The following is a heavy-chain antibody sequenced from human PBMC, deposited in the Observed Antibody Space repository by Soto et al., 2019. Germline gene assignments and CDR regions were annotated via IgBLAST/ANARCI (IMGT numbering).Heavy chain of an antibody. D-gene: IGHD2-8*01. J-gene: IGHJ6*02. Sequence: KSGPTLVNPTQTLTLTCTLSGFSLSTSGMCVSWIRQPPGKALEWLALIDWDDDKYYSTSLKTRLTISKDTSKNQVVLTMTNMDPVDTATYYCARISPGYCTNGVHYGMDVWGQGTTVTVSS. CDR3: ARISPGYCTNGVHYGMDV. CDR1: GFSLSTSGMC. CDR2: IDWDDDK. V-gene: IGHV2-70*01.